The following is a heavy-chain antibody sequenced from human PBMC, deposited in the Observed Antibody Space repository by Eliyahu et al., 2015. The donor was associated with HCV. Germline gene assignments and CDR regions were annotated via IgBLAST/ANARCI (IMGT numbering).Heavy chain of an antibody. CDR3: ARLPKKSPLSDY. CDR1: EYDFTNYW. Sequence: EVQLVQSGAEVKKPGESLKISCEGFEYDFTNYWIGWVYQMSGKGLEWMGIIYPGDSDTRYSPSFQGQVTISADKSISTAYLQWSSLKASDSAMYYCARLPKKSPLSDYWGQGTLVTVSS. CDR2: IYPGDSDT. J-gene: IGHJ4*02. V-gene: IGHV5-51*07.